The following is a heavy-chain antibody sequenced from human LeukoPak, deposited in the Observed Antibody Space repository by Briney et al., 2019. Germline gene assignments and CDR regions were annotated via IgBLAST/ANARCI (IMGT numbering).Heavy chain of an antibody. V-gene: IGHV3-21*01. Sequence: PGGSLRLSCAASGFTFSSYAMHWVRQAPGKGLEWVSSISSSSSYIYYADSVKGRFTISRDNAKNSLYLQMNSLRAEDTAVYYCARDHYITMVRGVNFDYWGQGTLVTVSS. CDR3: ARDHYITMVRGVNFDY. CDR1: GFTFSSYA. CDR2: ISSSSSYI. J-gene: IGHJ4*02. D-gene: IGHD3-10*01.